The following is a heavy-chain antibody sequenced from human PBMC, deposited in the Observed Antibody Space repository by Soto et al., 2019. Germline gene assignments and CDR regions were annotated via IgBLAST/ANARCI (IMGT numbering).Heavy chain of an antibody. J-gene: IGHJ4*02. CDR3: ARTLMTTVTLDY. CDR1: GFTFSDYY. CDR2: ISSSGSTI. Sequence: GGSLRLSCAASGFTFSDYYMSWIRQAPGKGLEWVSYISSSGSTIYYADSVKGRFTVSRDNAKNSLYLQMNSLRAEDTAVYYCARTLMTTVTLDYWGQGTLVTVSS. V-gene: IGHV3-11*01. D-gene: IGHD4-17*01.